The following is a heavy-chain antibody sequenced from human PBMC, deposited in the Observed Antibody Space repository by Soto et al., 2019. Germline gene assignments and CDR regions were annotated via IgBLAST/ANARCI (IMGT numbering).Heavy chain of an antibody. V-gene: IGHV4-59*01. CDR1: GGSLSSYY. CDR3: ARGVVLWFGQLLYSAFTC. J-gene: IGHJ3*01. D-gene: IGHD3-10*01. Sequence: SETLSLTCTVSGGSLSSYYWSWIRQPPGKGLEWIGYIYYSGSTNYNPSLTSRVTISADTSKNQISLKLSSVTAEDAAVYYCARGVVLWFGQLLYSAFTCWVQGTMVTVSS. CDR2: IYYSGST.